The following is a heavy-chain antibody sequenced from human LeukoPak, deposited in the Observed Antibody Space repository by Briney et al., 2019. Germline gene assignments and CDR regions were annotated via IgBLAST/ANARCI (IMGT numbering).Heavy chain of an antibody. Sequence: GGSLRLSCAASGFTFSTYWMSWVRQAPGKGLEWVANIKEDGSEKYCVDSVKGRFTISRDNAKNSLYLQMNSLRAEDTAVYYCARQDIVERIAAAGIWGRIGKRGINFDYWGQGTLVTVSS. D-gene: IGHD6-13*01. CDR3: ARQDIVERIAAAGIWGRIGKRGINFDY. CDR1: GFTFSTYW. V-gene: IGHV3-7*01. J-gene: IGHJ4*02. CDR2: IKEDGSEK.